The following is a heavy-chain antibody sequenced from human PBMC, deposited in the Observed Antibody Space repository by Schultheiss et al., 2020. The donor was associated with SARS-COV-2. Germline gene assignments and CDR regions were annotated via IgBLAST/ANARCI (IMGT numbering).Heavy chain of an antibody. CDR2: INPDGSVT. J-gene: IGHJ5*02. CDR3: VRGRFDP. CDR1: GSTFSRDW. V-gene: IGHV3-74*01. D-gene: IGHD3-10*01. Sequence: GGSLRLSCVVPGSTFSRDWIHWVRQVPGKGLVWVSRINPDGSVTNYADSVKGRFTIFRENAKNTANLQMNSLRVEDTAVYYCVRGRFDPWGQGTLVTVSS.